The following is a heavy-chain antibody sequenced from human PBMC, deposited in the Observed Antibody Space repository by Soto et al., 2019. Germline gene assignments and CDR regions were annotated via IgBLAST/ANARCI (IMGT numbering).Heavy chain of an antibody. V-gene: IGHV3-33*01. Sequence: QVQLVESGGGVVQPGRSLRLSCEASGFTFSSYGMHWVRQAPGKGLEWVAVLWYDGSNKYYADSVKGRFTISRDNSKNTVYLQMTSLRAEDTAVYYCARVGACTIALCYTLLLDYLGQGTLVTVS. J-gene: IGHJ4*02. CDR1: GFTFSSYG. D-gene: IGHD2-8*01. CDR2: LWYDGSNK. CDR3: ARVGACTIALCYTLLLDY.